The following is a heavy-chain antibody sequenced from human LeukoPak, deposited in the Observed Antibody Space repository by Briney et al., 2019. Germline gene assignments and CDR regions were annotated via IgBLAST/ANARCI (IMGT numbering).Heavy chain of an antibody. CDR2: ISGSGDST. J-gene: IGHJ4*02. D-gene: IGHD6-13*01. V-gene: IGHV3-23*01. CDR3: AKTRPLDSSSWSHGDY. CDR1: GFTFGTYA. Sequence: GGSLRLSCAASGFTFGTYAMTWVRQAPGKGLEWVSAISGSGDSTYYGDSVKGRFTISRDNSKNTLYLQMNSLRAEDTAVYYCAKTRPLDSSSWSHGDYWGQGTLVTVSS.